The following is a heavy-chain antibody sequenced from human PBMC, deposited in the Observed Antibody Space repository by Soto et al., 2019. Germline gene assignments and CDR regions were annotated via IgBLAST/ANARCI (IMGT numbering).Heavy chain of an antibody. Sequence: GGSLRLSCAASGFTFSSYAMSWVRQAPGKGLEWVSDISDSGGRTHCADSVKGRFTISRDNSKNTLYLQMNSLTAEDTAVYYCAKAGSGWFTYYYYMDVWGKGTTVTVSS. V-gene: IGHV3-23*01. CDR1: GFTFSSYA. CDR2: ISDSGGRT. D-gene: IGHD6-19*01. J-gene: IGHJ6*03. CDR3: AKAGSGWFTYYYYMDV.